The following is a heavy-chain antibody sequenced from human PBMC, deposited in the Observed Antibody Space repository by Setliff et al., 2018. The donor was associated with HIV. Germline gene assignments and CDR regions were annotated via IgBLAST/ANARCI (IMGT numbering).Heavy chain of an antibody. CDR1: GGSISSYY. CDR3: ARGYSSSSFIL. D-gene: IGHD6-6*01. J-gene: IGHJ4*02. Sequence: SETLSLTCTVSGGSISSYYWSWIRQHPGKGLEWIGYIYYSGSTNYNPSLKSRVTISVDTSKNQFSLKLSSVTAADSAVYCCARGYSSSSFILWGQGTLVTVSS. CDR2: IYYSGST. V-gene: IGHV4-59*08.